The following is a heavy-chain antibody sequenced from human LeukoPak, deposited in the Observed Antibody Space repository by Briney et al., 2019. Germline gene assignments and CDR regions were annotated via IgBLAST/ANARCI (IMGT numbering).Heavy chain of an antibody. Sequence: GGSLRLSCVASGFPFSSYWMTWVRQAPGKGLEWVANIKQDGSKKSYVDSMKGRFTISRDNAKNSLYLQMNSLRAEDTAIYYCTRVGYIDEGIDYWGQGTLVTVSS. CDR1: GFPFSSYW. V-gene: IGHV3-7*04. CDR3: TRVGYIDEGIDY. D-gene: IGHD5-24*01. J-gene: IGHJ4*02. CDR2: IKQDGSKK.